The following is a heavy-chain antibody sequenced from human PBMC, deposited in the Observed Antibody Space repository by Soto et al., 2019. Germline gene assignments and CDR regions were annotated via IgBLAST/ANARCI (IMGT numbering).Heavy chain of an antibody. CDR2: ISAYNGNT. Sequence: ASVKVSCKASGYTFTSYCISWVRQAPGQGLEWMGWISAYNGNTNYAQKLQGRVTMTTDTSTSTAYMELRSLRSDDTAVYYCARGPIFGVAPGYSYWGQGTLVTVSS. CDR1: GYTFTSYC. V-gene: IGHV1-18*01. J-gene: IGHJ4*02. D-gene: IGHD3-3*01. CDR3: ARGPIFGVAPGYSY.